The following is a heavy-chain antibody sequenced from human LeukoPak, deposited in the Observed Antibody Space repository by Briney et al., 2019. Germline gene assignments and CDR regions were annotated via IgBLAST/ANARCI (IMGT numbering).Heavy chain of an antibody. Sequence: ASVKVSCKASGYTFTSYCLHWVRQAPGQGLEWMGIINPSGGSTSYAQKFQGRVTMTRDTSTSTVYMELSSLRSEDTAVYYCARETYDYYDSSGYDVLGDIPGGFDPWGQGTLVTVSS. J-gene: IGHJ5*02. CDR3: ARETYDYYDSSGYDVLGDIPGGFDP. CDR2: INPSGGST. V-gene: IGHV1-46*01. CDR1: GYTFTSYC. D-gene: IGHD3-22*01.